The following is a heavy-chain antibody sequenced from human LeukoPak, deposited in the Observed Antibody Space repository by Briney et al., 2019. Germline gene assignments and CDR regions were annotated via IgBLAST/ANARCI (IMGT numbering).Heavy chain of an antibody. Sequence: SETLSLTCTVSGGSISSYYWSWIRQPPGKGLEWIGYIYYSGSTNYNPSLKSRVTISVDTSKNQFSLKLSSVTAADTAVYYCARGSRRYSGYEGVRYFDYWGQGTLVTVSS. J-gene: IGHJ4*02. CDR3: ARGSRRYSGYEGVRYFDY. V-gene: IGHV4-59*12. CDR1: GGSISSYY. CDR2: IYYSGST. D-gene: IGHD5-12*01.